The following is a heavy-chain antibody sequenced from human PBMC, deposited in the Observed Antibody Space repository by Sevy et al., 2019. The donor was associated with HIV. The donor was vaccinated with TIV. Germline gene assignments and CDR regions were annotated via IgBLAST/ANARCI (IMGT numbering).Heavy chain of an antibody. D-gene: IGHD6-13*01. V-gene: IGHV3-20*01. CDR1: GFTFDDYG. Sequence: GGSLRLSCAASGFTFDDYGMSWVRQAPGKGLEWVSGINWNGGSTGYADSVKGRFTISRDNAKNSLYLQMNSLRAEDTAWYHCARDGRDSSSWYESAYYYYYYMDVWGKGTTVTVSS. J-gene: IGHJ6*03. CDR3: ARDGRDSSSWYESAYYYYYYMDV. CDR2: INWNGGST.